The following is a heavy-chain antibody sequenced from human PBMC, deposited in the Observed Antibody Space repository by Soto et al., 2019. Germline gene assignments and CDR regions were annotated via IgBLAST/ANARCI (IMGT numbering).Heavy chain of an antibody. V-gene: IGHV3-33*01. CDR2: IWYDGSNK. CDR3: VRRGLSRGSEPIDY. J-gene: IGHJ4*02. Sequence: QVQLVESGGGVVQPGRSLRLSCAASGFTFSSYGMHWVRQAPGKGLEWVAVIWYDGSNKYYADSVKGRFTISRDKSKNTLYLQMNSLSAEDTAVYYCVRRGLSRGSEPIDYWGQGTLVTASS. D-gene: IGHD6-19*01. CDR1: GFTFSSYG.